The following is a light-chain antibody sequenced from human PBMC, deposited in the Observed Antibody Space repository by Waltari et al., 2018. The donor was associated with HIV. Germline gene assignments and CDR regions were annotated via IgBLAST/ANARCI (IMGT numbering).Light chain of an antibody. CDR3: AAWDDSLNAYV. CDR1: NSNIGSYT. J-gene: IGLJ1*01. Sequence: QSVLTQPPSASGTPGQRVTISCSGSNSNIGSYTVTWYQQFPRKAPELLIYANNQRPSGVPDRFSGSKSGTSASLAISGLQSEDESDYYCAAWDDSLNAYVFGTGTEVTVL. CDR2: ANN. V-gene: IGLV1-44*01.